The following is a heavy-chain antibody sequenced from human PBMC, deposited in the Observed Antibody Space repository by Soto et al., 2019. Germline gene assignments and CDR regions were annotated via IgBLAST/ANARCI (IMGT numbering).Heavy chain of an antibody. J-gene: IGHJ4*02. Sequence: GGSLRLSCAASGFTFDDYAMHWVRQAPGKGLEWVSGISWNSGSIGYADSVKGRFTISRDNAKNSLYLQMNSLRAEDTALYYCAKELYYDFWSLDYCGQGTLVTVYS. CDR1: GFTFDDYA. D-gene: IGHD3-3*01. CDR3: AKELYYDFWSLDY. CDR2: ISWNSGSI. V-gene: IGHV3-9*01.